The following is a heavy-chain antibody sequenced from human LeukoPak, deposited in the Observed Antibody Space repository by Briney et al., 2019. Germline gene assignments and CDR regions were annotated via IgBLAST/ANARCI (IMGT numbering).Heavy chain of an antibody. V-gene: IGHV4-59*01. CDR1: GVSISSYF. Sequence: KPSETLSLTCTVSGVSISSYFWSWIRQPPGKGLEWIGYINYSGSSDYNPSLKSRVTFSVDTSKNQFSLRLSSVTAADTAVYYCGRRTYYDTLTGYNYWYFDLWGRGTLVTVSS. D-gene: IGHD3-9*01. CDR3: GRRTYYDTLTGYNYWYFDL. CDR2: INYSGSS. J-gene: IGHJ2*01.